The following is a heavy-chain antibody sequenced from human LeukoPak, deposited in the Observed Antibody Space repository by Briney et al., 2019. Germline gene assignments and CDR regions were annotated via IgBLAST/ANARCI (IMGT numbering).Heavy chain of an antibody. CDR1: GFTFSSYA. J-gene: IGHJ5*02. CDR2: ISYDGSNK. D-gene: IGHD5-18*01. Sequence: GGSLRLSCAASGFTFSSYAMHWVRQAPGKGLGWVAVISYDGSNKYYADSVKGRFTISRDNSKNTLYLQMNSLRAEDTAVYYCAKDGPYSYGYEDWFDPWGQGTLATVSS. V-gene: IGHV3-30-3*01. CDR3: AKDGPYSYGYEDWFDP.